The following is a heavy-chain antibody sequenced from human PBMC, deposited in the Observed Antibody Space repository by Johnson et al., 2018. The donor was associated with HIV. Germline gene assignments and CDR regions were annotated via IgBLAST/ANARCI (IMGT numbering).Heavy chain of an antibody. Sequence: MLLVESGGGVVQPGRSLRLSCAASGFTFSSYAMHWVRQAPGKGLEWVSVIYSGGSTYYAASVKGRCTISRDNSKNTRSLQMNSLRAEDTAVYYCARSQIDAFDIWGQGTMVTVSS. CDR3: ARSQIDAFDI. V-gene: IGHV3-66*01. J-gene: IGHJ3*02. CDR1: GFTFSSYA. CDR2: IYSGGST.